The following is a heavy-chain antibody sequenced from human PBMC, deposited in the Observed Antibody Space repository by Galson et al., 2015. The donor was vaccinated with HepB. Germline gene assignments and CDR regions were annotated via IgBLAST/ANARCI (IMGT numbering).Heavy chain of an antibody. J-gene: IGHJ4*02. CDR2: IHYSGST. Sequence: SETLSLTCTVSGGSISSYYWSWIRQPPGKGLEWIGYIHYSGSTNYNSSLKSRVTISIDTSKNQFSLKLSSVTAADTAVYYCARGPPYYYGSGKYYFDTWGQGTLVTVSS. D-gene: IGHD3-10*01. CDR3: ARGPPYYYGSGKYYFDT. CDR1: GGSISSYY. V-gene: IGHV4-59*01.